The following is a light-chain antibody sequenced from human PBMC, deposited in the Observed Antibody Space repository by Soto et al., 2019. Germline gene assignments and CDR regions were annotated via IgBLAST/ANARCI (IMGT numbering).Light chain of an antibody. CDR1: SSDVGAYNY. J-gene: IGLJ1*01. Sequence: SVLTQPASVSGSPGQSIAISCTGTSSDVGAYNYVSWYQQHPGKVPKLVIYDVTNRPSGVSDRFSGSKSGNTASLTISGLQADDGADYYCSSYTSNTTPYVFGTGTKVTVL. V-gene: IGLV2-14*01. CDR2: DVT. CDR3: SSYTSNTTPYV.